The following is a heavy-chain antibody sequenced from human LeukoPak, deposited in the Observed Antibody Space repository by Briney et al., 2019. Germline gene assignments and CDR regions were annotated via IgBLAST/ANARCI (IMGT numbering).Heavy chain of an antibody. V-gene: IGHV3-7*01. CDR1: GFTFSSFW. J-gene: IGHJ4*02. CDR3: ARDGGVSGYDLLDY. CDR2: INQDGSEK. D-gene: IGHD5-12*01. Sequence: GGSLRLSCATSGFTFSSFWMTWVRQAPGKGLEWVANINQDGSEKYYVDSVKGRFTISRDNAKNSVYLQMNSLRAEDTAVYYCARDGGVSGYDLLDYWGQGTLVTVSS.